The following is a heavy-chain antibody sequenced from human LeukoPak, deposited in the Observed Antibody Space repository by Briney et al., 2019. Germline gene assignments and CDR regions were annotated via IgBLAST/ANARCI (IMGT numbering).Heavy chain of an antibody. J-gene: IGHJ4*02. CDR1: GGSISSTTYY. D-gene: IGHD4-11*01. V-gene: IGHV4-39*06. CDR2: IYYSGST. CDR3: ARGPTVKYFDY. Sequence: SETLSLTCTVSGGSISSTTYYWGWIRQPPGKGLEWIGTIYYSGSTYYNPSLKSRVTISVDTSRNQFALKLSSVTAADTAVYYCARGPTVKYFDYWGQGTLVTVSS.